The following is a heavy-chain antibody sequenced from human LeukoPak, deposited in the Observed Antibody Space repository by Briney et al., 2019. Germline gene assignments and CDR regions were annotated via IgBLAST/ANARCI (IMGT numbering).Heavy chain of an antibody. Sequence: PSETLSLTCTVSGGSISSGGYAWSWLRQHPGKGLEWIGYIYYSGSTYYNPSLKSRVTISVDTSKNQFSLKLSSVTAADTAVYYCARVVVPGAIPLPYYYYYGMDVWGQGTTVTVSS. CDR2: IYYSGST. V-gene: IGHV4-31*03. J-gene: IGHJ6*02. D-gene: IGHD2-2*01. CDR1: GGSISSGGYA. CDR3: ARVVVPGAIPLPYYYYYGMDV.